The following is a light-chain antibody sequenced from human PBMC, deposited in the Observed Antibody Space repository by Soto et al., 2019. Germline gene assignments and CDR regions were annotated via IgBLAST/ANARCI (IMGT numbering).Light chain of an antibody. CDR2: YAS. CDR1: ESVHRN. Sequence: EVVMTQSPATLSVSPGERVTLSCRASESVHRNLAWYQQKPGQGPSLLIYYASTRATGVPDRFTGSGSGTEFTLTISRLQSEDFGVYHCQQYSNWPPTFGPGTKVEIK. V-gene: IGKV3-15*01. J-gene: IGKJ3*01. CDR3: QQYSNWPPT.